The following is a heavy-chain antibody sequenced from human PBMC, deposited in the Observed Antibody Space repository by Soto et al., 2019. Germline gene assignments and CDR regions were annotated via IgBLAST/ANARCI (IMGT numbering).Heavy chain of an antibody. CDR1: GLTFSSYA. CDR2: ISGSGAVT. J-gene: IGHJ3*02. Sequence: ESGGGLVQPGGSLRLSCAASGLTFSSYAMSWVRQAPGKGLEWVSAISGSGAVTYYADSVKGRFTISRDNSKNTLYLQMNSLRAEDTAVYYCAKDKGCTSTTCHWNAFDIWGQGTMVTVSS. CDR3: AKDKGCTSTTCHWNAFDI. D-gene: IGHD2-2*01. V-gene: IGHV3-23*01.